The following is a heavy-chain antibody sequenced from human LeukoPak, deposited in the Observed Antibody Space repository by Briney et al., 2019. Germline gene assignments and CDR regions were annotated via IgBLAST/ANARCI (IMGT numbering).Heavy chain of an antibody. J-gene: IGHJ4*02. CDR3: AKDDAWLRYQY. D-gene: IGHD3-9*01. CDR1: GFTSSFYG. V-gene: IGHV3-23*01. CDR2: INDSGSRT. Sequence: PGGSLRLSCAASGFTSSFYGMSWVRQAPGKGLEWVSGINDSGSRTFYADSVKGRFTISRDNSKNTLDLQMNSLRAEDTAVYYCAKDDAWLRYQYWGQGTLVTVSS.